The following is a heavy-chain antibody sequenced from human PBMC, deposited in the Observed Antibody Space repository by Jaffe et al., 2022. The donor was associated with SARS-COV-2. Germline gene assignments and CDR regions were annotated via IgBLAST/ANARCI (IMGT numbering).Heavy chain of an antibody. J-gene: IGHJ6*02. CDR2: ISSSSSYI. V-gene: IGHV3-21*01. CDR3: ARIGREIGSSSPLYYYYGMDV. D-gene: IGHD6-6*01. CDR1: GFTFSSYS. Sequence: EVQLVESGGGLVKPGGSLRLSCAASGFTFSSYSMNWVRQAPGKGLEWVSSISSSSSYIYYADSVKGRFTISRDNAKNSLYLQMNSLRAEDTAVYYCARIGREIGSSSPLYYYYGMDVWGQGTTVTVSS.